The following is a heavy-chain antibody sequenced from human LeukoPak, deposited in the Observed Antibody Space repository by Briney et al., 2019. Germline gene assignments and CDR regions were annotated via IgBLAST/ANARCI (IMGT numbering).Heavy chain of an antibody. J-gene: IGHJ4*02. D-gene: IGHD3-22*01. CDR1: GYTFTSYG. CDR3: ARDHYYDSSGYYLDY. Sequence: SVKVSCKASGYTFTSYGISWVRQAPGQGLEWMGRIIPILGIANYAQKFQGRVTITADKSTSTAYMELSSLRSEDTAVNYCARDHYYDSSGYYLDYWGQGTLVTVSS. CDR2: IIPILGIA. V-gene: IGHV1-69*04.